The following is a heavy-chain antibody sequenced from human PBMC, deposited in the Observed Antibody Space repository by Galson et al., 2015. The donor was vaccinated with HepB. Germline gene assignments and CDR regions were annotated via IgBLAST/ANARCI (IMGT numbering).Heavy chain of an antibody. J-gene: IGHJ4*02. CDR1: GFTFSSYA. D-gene: IGHD3-16*02. V-gene: IGHV3-30-3*01. CDR3: ARGGRSHWGELSRALLDY. Sequence: SLRLSCAASGFTFSSYAMHWVRQAPGKGLEWVAVISYDGSNKYYADSVKDRFTISRDNSKNTLYLQMNSLRAEDTAVYYCARGGRSHWGELSRALLDYWGQGTLVTVSS. CDR2: ISYDGSNK.